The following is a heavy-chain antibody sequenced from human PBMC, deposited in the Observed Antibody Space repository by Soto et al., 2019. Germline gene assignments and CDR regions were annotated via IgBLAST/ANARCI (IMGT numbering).Heavy chain of an antibody. CDR2: IWYDGSNK. J-gene: IGHJ4*02. D-gene: IGHD2-2*01. CDR1: GFTFSSYG. V-gene: IGHV3-33*01. Sequence: PGGSLRLSCAASGFTFSSYGMHWVRQAPGKGLEWVAVIWYDGSNKYYADSVKGRFTISRDNSKNTLYLQMNSLRAEDTAVYYCARGSRDIVVVPAAIEYWGQGTLVTVSS. CDR3: ARGSRDIVVVPAAIEY.